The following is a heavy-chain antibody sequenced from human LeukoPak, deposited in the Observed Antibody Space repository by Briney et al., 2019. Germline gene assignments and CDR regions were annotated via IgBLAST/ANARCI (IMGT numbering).Heavy chain of an antibody. D-gene: IGHD1-26*01. V-gene: IGHV3-7*01. CDR3: ARDNVGALDY. CDR2: MKQDGSAK. CDR1: GFTFSSYW. J-gene: IGHJ4*01. Sequence: GGSLRLSCVASGFTFSSYWMAWVRQAPGKGLEWVANMKQDGSAKHYADSVKGRFSISRDNSKNSVYLQMDSLRAEDTALYYCARDNVGALDYWGHGTLVTVPS.